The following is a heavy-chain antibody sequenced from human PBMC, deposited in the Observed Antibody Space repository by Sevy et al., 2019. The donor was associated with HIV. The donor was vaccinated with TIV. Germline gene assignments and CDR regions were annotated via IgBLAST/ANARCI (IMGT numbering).Heavy chain of an antibody. CDR3: ARDKIEGGTMLQDYDY. CDR1: GFTFSGYW. J-gene: IGHJ4*02. Sequence: GGSLRLSCAASGFTFSGYWMHWVRQVPGKGLAWLSRINGDGSYTKYGDSARGRFTISRDNAKNTLYLQLNSLRADDTGLYYCARDKIEGGTMLQDYDYWGQGTLVTVSS. CDR2: INGDGSYT. V-gene: IGHV3-74*01. D-gene: IGHD3-10*01.